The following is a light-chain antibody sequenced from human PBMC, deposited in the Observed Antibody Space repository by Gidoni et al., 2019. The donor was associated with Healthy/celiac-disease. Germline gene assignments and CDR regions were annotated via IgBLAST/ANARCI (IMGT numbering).Light chain of an antibody. CDR3: QQRSNWPPKT. CDR1: QSVSSY. V-gene: IGKV3-11*01. J-gene: IGKJ4*01. CDR2: YAS. Sequence: EIVLTQSPATLSLSPGDRATLSCRASQSVSSYLAWYQQKPGQAPRLLIYYASNRATGIPARFSGSGSGTDFTLTISSLEPEDFAVYYCQQRSNWPPKTFGGGTKVEIK.